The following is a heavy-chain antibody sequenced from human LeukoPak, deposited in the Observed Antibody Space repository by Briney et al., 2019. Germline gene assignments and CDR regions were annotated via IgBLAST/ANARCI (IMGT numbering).Heavy chain of an antibody. J-gene: IGHJ4*02. CDR2: INHSGST. D-gene: IGHD5-12*01. CDR3: ARVLGYSGYDYYFDY. CDR1: GGSFSGYY. V-gene: IGHV4-34*01. Sequence: PSETLSLTCAVYGGSFSGYYWSWIRQPPGKGLEWIGEINHSGSTNYNPSLKSRVTISVDTSKNQFSLKLSSVTVADTAVYYCARVLGYSGYDYYFDYWGQGTLVTVSS.